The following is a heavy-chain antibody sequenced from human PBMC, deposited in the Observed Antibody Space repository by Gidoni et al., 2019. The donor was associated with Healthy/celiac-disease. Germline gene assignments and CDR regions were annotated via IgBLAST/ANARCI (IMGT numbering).Heavy chain of an antibody. CDR1: GYTFTGYY. V-gene: IGHV1-2*06. J-gene: IGHJ2*01. D-gene: IGHD2-21*02. CDR2: INPNSGGT. CDR3: ARESVRRGVTGGNWYFDL. Sequence: QVQLVQSGAEVKKPGASVKVSCKASGYTFTGYYMHWVRQAPGQGLEWMGRINPNSGGTNYAQKCQGRVTMTRDTSISTAYMELSRLRSDDTAVYYCARESVRRGVTGGNWYFDLWGRGTLVTVSS.